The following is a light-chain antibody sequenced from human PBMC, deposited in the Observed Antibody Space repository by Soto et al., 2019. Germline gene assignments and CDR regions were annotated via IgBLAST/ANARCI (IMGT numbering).Light chain of an antibody. V-gene: IGLV2-8*01. CDR1: SSDVGYYDY. CDR3: SSYAGSNNFV. CDR2: EVT. Sequence: QSVLRQHPSASGFPGQSLTISCTGTSSDVGYYDYVSWYQQHPGKAPKLVIYEVTKRPSGVPDRVSASKSGNTASLTVSGLRAEDEADYYCSSYAGSNNFVFGSGTKV. J-gene: IGLJ1*01.